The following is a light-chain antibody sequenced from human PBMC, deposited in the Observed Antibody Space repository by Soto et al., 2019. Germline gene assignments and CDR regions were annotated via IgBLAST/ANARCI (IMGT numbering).Light chain of an antibody. Sequence: QSALTQPASGSGSPGQSTTISCTGTSSDVGGYNYVSWYQQHPGKAPKLMIYDVSNRPSGVSNRFSVSKSGNTASLTISGLQAEDEADYYCSSYTSSTTRVFGGGTKVTVL. CDR3: SSYTSSTTRV. CDR1: SSDVGGYNY. V-gene: IGLV2-14*01. J-gene: IGLJ2*01. CDR2: DVS.